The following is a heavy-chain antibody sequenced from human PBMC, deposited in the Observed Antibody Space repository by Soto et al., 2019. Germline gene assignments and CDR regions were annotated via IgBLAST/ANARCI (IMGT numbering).Heavy chain of an antibody. CDR1: GGSISSGGYY. D-gene: IGHD6-25*01. CDR3: ARDRGRLRPLWGYYYYYGMDV. J-gene: IGHJ6*02. CDR2: IYYSGST. Sequence: SETLSLTCTVSGGSISSGGYYWSWIRQHPGKGLEWIGYIYYSGSTYYNPSLKSRVTISVDTSKNQFSLKLSSVTAADTAVYYCARDRGRLRPLWGYYYYYGMDVWGQGTTVTVSS. V-gene: IGHV4-31*03.